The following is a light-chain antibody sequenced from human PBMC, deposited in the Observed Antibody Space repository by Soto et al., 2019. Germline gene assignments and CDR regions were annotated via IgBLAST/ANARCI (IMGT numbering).Light chain of an antibody. CDR1: SSDVGGYKH. Sequence: QSALTQPASVSGSPGQLITISCTGTSSDVGGYKHVSWYQQHPGKAPKLMIFEVSNRPSGVSNRFSGSKSGNTASLTISGLQAEDEADYYCSSYTSSGTLVFGTGTKVTVL. J-gene: IGLJ1*01. CDR3: SSYTSSGTLV. CDR2: EVS. V-gene: IGLV2-14*01.